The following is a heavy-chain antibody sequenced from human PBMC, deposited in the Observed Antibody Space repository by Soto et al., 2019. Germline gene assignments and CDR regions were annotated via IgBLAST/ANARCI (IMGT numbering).Heavy chain of an antibody. V-gene: IGHV6-1*01. CDR3: ARWAHEGNFDI. Sequence: PLQTLSITCALSEDSLSTNSAAWNCNGQSPSRGLEWLGRTYYRSKSYNDYAVYVKSRITINPDTSKNQFSLQLNSVTPEDTAVYYCARWAHEGNFDIWCQGTVVNVSS. CDR1: EDSLSTNSAA. CDR2: TYYRSKSYN. J-gene: IGHJ3*02.